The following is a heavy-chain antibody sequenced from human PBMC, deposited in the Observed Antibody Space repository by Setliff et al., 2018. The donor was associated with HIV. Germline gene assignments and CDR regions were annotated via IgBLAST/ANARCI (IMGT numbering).Heavy chain of an antibody. CDR1: GFTFDEFW. CDR2: INADGGSP. V-gene: IGHV3-74*01. D-gene: IGHD3-10*01. J-gene: IGHJ4*02. CDR3: ARGPLRFGALFPDY. Sequence: PGGSLRLSCTASGFTFDEFWMHWLRHAPGKGLMWVSRINADGGSPGYAGSVKGRFTISRDNAKDTLYLEMTNLSGEDTGVYYCARGPLRFGALFPDYWGQGTLVTVSS.